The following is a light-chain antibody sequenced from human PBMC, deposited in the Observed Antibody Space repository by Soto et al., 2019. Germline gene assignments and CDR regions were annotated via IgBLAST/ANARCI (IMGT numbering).Light chain of an antibody. CDR1: QGVSSW. CDR3: QQTHTFPIT. V-gene: IGKV1-12*01. Sequence: DIQMTQSPSSLSASVGDIVTITCRSSQGVSSWLAWYQQRPGKAPNLLIYATYNLQSGVPSRFSGSGSGTDFTLTISSLHPEDFATYYCQQTHTFPITFGPGTKVDIK. J-gene: IGKJ3*01. CDR2: ATY.